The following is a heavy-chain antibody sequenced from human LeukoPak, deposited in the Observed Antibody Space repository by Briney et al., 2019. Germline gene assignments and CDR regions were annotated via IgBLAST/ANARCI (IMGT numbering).Heavy chain of an antibody. CDR2: INHSGST. Sequence: SETLSHTCAVYGGSFSGYYWSWIRQPPGKGLEWIGEINHSGSTNYNPSLKSRVTISVDTSKNQFSLKLSSVTAADTAVYYCARLPRGYSGFLDYWGQGTLVTVSS. CDR3: ARLPRGYSGFLDY. J-gene: IGHJ4*02. V-gene: IGHV4-34*01. CDR1: GGSFSGYY. D-gene: IGHD5-12*01.